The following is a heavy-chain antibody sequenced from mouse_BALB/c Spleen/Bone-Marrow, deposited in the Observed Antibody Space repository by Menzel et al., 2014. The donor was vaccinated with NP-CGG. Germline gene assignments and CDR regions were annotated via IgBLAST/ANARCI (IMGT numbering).Heavy chain of an antibody. D-gene: IGHD2-2*01. Sequence: VHVKQSGAELVKPGASVKLSCTASGFNIEDTYVHWVKQRPEQGLEWIGRIDPANGNTKYDPKFQGKATVTSDPSSNTAYLHLNSLTSEDTAVYYCAEGYDSWFAYWGQGTLVTVSA. CDR2: IDPANGNT. CDR1: GFNIEDTY. CDR3: AEGYDSWFAY. V-gene: IGHV14-3*02. J-gene: IGHJ3*01.